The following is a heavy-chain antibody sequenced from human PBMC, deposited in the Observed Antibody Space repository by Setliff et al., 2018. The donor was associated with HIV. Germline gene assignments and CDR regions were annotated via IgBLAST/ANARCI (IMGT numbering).Heavy chain of an antibody. CDR3: ARGDPASYYNFWSGYASETFDI. J-gene: IGHJ3*02. CDR2: INPSGGST. V-gene: IGHV1-46*01. Sequence: ASVKVSCKASGYTFTSYYMHWVRQAPGQGLEWMGIINPSGGSTSYAQEFQGRVTMTRDTSTSTVYMELSSLRSEDTAVYYCARGDPASYYNFWSGYASETFDIWGQGTMVTVSS. D-gene: IGHD3-3*01. CDR1: GYTFTSYY.